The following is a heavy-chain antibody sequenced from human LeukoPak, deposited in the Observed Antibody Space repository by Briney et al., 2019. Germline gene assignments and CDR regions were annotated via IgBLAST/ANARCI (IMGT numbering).Heavy chain of an antibody. CDR1: GYSISSGYY. Sequence: SETLSLTCAVSGYSISSGYYWGWIRQPPGKGLGWIGSIYHSGSTYYNPSLKSRVTISVDTSKNQFSLKLSSVTAADTAVYYCARQWGYYYGSGSYYQGGAFDIWGQGTMVTVSS. CDR2: IYHSGST. J-gene: IGHJ3*02. D-gene: IGHD3-10*01. V-gene: IGHV4-38-2*01. CDR3: ARQWGYYYGSGSYYQGGAFDI.